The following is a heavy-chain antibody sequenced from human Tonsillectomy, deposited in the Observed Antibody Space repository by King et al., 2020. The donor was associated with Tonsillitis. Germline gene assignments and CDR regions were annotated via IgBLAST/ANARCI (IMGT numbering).Heavy chain of an antibody. Sequence: VQLVESGGGLVQPGGSLRLSCAVSGFTLSSYWMHWVRQAPGKGLVWVSRINSDGSSTSSADSVKGRFTISRANAKNTLNLQMNSLRGEDTAVYYCARESAVGEWAPRDYWGQGTLVTVSA. CDR1: GFTLSSYW. V-gene: IGHV3-74*01. CDR3: ARESAVGEWAPRDY. CDR2: INSDGSST. J-gene: IGHJ4*02. D-gene: IGHD3-10*01.